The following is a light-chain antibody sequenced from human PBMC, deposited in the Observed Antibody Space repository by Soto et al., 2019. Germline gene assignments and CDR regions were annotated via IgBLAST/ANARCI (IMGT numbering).Light chain of an antibody. Sequence: EIVLTQSEATVRMSPWERVIIYCRASHSAASAVAWYQQKPGQAPRLLIYDASTRATGIPARFSGSGSATEFTLTISCLQSEDFATYYCQQSYSTPWTFGQGAKVDI. J-gene: IGKJ1*01. CDR3: QQSYSTPWT. V-gene: IGKV3-15*01. CDR2: DAS. CDR1: HSAASA.